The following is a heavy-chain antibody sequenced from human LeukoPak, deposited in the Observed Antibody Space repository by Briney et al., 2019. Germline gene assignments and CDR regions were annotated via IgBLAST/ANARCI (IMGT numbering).Heavy chain of an antibody. CDR1: GYTFTSYS. CDR3: ARDPAPFSANYYFDF. Sequence: ASVKVSCKASGYTFTSYSMHWVRQAPGQGLDWMGIINPSGGSTTYAQKFQGRVTMTRDTSTSTVYMELSSLRSEDTAVYYCARDPAPFSANYYFDFWGQGTLVTVSS. J-gene: IGHJ4*02. V-gene: IGHV1-46*01. CDR2: INPSGGST. D-gene: IGHD1-7*01.